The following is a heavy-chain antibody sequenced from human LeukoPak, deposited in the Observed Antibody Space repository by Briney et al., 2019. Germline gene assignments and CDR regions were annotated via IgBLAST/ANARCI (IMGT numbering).Heavy chain of an antibody. Sequence: ASVKVSCKVSGYTFTDYYMHWVRQAPGKGLEWLGLVDPEDGETIYAEKFQGRVTITTATSTDTAYMELSSLRSEDTAVYYCATALYSNDPKDLPIDYWGQGTLVTVSS. V-gene: IGHV1-69-2*01. CDR1: GYTFTDYY. D-gene: IGHD4-11*01. CDR2: VDPEDGET. J-gene: IGHJ4*02. CDR3: ATALYSNDPKDLPIDY.